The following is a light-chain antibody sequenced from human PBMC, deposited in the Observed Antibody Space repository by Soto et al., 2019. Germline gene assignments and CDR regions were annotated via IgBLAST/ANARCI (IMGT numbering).Light chain of an antibody. Sequence: EIVVTQSPGTLSSSPGERATLACRAILSCRCSSLAWTQHKRGQAPSLPLYGLPSRATGIPDRFSGSGSGTDFTLTISRLEPEDVEVYYCQQYGSSPPLTFGGGTKVEIK. J-gene: IGKJ4*01. CDR2: GLP. CDR3: QQYGSSPPLT. CDR1: LSCRCSS. V-gene: IGKV3-20*01.